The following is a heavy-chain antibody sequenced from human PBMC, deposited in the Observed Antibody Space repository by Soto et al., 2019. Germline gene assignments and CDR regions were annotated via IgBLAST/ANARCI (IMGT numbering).Heavy chain of an antibody. Sequence: SETLSLTCTVSGGSINSGDYYWSWIRQPPGKGLERIGYIHYTGSTHYNQSLKGRVSISTDTSNNQFSLKVSSVTVADTAVYYCARADTSMVAHGYWGQGSLVTVSS. V-gene: IGHV4-30-4*01. J-gene: IGHJ4*02. CDR1: GGSINSGDYY. CDR2: IHYTGST. CDR3: ARADTSMVAHGY. D-gene: IGHD5-18*01.